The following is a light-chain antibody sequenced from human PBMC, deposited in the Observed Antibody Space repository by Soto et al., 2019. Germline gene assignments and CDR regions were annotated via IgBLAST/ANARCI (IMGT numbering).Light chain of an antibody. Sequence: QSVLTQPPSVSGAPGQRVTISCTGSSSNIGAGNDEHWYQQLPGTGRKLLIYANNNRPSGVPDRFSGSKSGTSASLAITGLRAEDEADYYCQSYGSSLSGYVFGTGSKVTGL. J-gene: IGLJ1*01. CDR3: QSYGSSLSGYV. CDR1: SSNIGAGND. CDR2: ANN. V-gene: IGLV1-40*01.